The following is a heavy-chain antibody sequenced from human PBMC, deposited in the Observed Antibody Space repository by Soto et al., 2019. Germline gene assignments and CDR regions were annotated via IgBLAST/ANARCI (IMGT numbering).Heavy chain of an antibody. CDR1: GGTFSSYT. D-gene: IGHD2-2*01. V-gene: IGHV1-69*04. Sequence: SVKVSCKASGGTFSSYTISWVRQAPGQGLEWMGRIIPILGIANYAQKFQGRVTITADKSTSTAYMELSSLRSEDTAVYYCAREGEYQLPAVSFDYWGQGTLVTVSS. CDR3: AREGEYQLPAVSFDY. CDR2: IIPILGIA. J-gene: IGHJ4*02.